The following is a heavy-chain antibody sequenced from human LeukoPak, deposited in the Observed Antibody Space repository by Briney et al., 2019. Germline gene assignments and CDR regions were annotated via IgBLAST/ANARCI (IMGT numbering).Heavy chain of an antibody. CDR1: GFTFSSYW. CDR2: INSDGSST. V-gene: IGHV3-74*01. CDR3: ARESPSCSRCFQH. J-gene: IGHJ1*01. D-gene: IGHD2-2*01. Sequence: GGSLRLSCAASGFTFSSYWTHWVRQTPGKGLVWLSRINSDGSSTDYADSVKGRFTISRDNANSTLFLQMTSLTADDTAVYYCARESPSCSRCFQHWGQGALVSVSS.